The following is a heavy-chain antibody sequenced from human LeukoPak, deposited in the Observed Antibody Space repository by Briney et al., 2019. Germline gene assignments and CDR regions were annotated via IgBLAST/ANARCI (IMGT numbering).Heavy chain of an antibody. CDR1: GFTVSNKY. D-gene: IGHD2/OR15-2a*01. CDR2: IWYDGSNK. Sequence: GGSLRLSCAVSGFTVSNKYMSWVRQAPGKGLEWVAVIWYDGSNKYYADSVKGRFTISRDNSKNTLYLQMNSLRAEDTAVYYCARSGYRIQDFDYWGQGTLVTVSS. CDR3: ARSGYRIQDFDY. J-gene: IGHJ4*02. V-gene: IGHV3-33*08.